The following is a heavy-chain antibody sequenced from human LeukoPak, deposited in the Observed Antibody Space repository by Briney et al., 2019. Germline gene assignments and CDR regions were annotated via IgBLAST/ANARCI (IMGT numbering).Heavy chain of an antibody. D-gene: IGHD2-8*01. J-gene: IGHJ4*02. CDR2: INWNGGST. V-gene: IGHV3-20*04. Sequence: PGGSLRLSCAASGFTFSSYSMSWVRQAPGKGLEWVSGINWNGGSTGYADSVKGRFTISRDNAKNSLYLQMNSLRAEDTALYYCARGRYCTNGVCYPYFDYWGQGTLVTVSS. CDR3: ARGRYCTNGVCYPYFDY. CDR1: GFTFSSYS.